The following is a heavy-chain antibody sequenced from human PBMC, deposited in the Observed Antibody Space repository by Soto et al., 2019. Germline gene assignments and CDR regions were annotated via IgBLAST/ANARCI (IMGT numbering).Heavy chain of an antibody. CDR2: NWYDGSIK. CDR3: AKIDCIFYNCCPYYCYLMAF. D-gene: IGHD1-20*01. V-gene: IGHV3-30*02. J-gene: IGHJ6*02. CDR1: GFTFNTYG. Sequence: GSLRLYCAASGFTFNTYGMNWVRQAPGKGLEGLAFNWYDGSIKYYTDSVKGRFSISRDNSKNTFYLQMNSLRAEDTAVYYCAKIDCIFYNCCPYYCYLMAFWGRGSSVTVSS.